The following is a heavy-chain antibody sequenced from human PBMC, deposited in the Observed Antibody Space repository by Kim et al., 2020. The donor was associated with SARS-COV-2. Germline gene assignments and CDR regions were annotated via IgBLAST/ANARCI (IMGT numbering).Heavy chain of an antibody. V-gene: IGHV3-74*01. CDR2: INSDGSST. CDR3: ARDRILGNWNYQHNWFDP. CDR1: GFTFSSYW. J-gene: IGHJ5*02. D-gene: IGHD1-7*01. Sequence: GGSLRLSCAASGFTFSSYWMHWVRQAPGKGLVWVSRINSDGSSTSYADSVKGRFTISRDNAKNTLYLQMNSLRAEDTAVYYCARDRILGNWNYQHNWFDPWGQGTLVTVSS.